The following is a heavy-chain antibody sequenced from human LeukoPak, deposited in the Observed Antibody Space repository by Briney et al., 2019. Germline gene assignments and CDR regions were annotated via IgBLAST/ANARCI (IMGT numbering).Heavy chain of an antibody. D-gene: IGHD3-16*01. CDR1: GGSINSNNNY. J-gene: IGHJ4*02. CDR3: ARLFVGDVTEYYFDY. CDR2: ILYTGVT. V-gene: IGHV4-39*01. Sequence: SETLSLTCTVSGGSINSNNNYWAWVRQPPGKELEWIGRILYTGVTYYQPSLQSRVTISVDTSKNQVSLNLRSLTAEDTAVYYCARLFVGDVTEYYFDYWGQGTLVTVSS.